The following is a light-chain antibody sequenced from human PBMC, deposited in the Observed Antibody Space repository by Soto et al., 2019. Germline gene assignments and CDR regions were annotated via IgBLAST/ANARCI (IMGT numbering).Light chain of an antibody. V-gene: IGKV3-20*01. Sequence: EIVLTQSPGTLSLSPGERATLSCRASQSVSSSYLAWYQQKPGQAPRLLIYGASSRDTGIPDRFSGRGSGTDFPLTISRLEPEDVAVYYCQQYGSSPLTFGGGTKVEIK. CDR3: QQYGSSPLT. CDR1: QSVSSSY. J-gene: IGKJ4*01. CDR2: GAS.